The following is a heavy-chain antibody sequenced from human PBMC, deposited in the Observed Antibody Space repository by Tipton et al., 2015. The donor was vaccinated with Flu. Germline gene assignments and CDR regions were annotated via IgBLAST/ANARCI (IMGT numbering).Heavy chain of an antibody. Sequence: QLVQSGAEVKKPGASVKVSCKASGYTFTGYYMHWVRQAPGQGLEWMGRIHPNSGGTNFAQKFQGRVTMTRDTSISTAYMELSRLRSDDTAVYYCARTLATGYYYYGMDVWGQGTTVTVSS. V-gene: IGHV1-2*06. CDR2: IHPNSGGT. CDR1: GYTFTGYY. D-gene: IGHD1-26*01. CDR3: ARTLATGYYYYGMDV. J-gene: IGHJ6*02.